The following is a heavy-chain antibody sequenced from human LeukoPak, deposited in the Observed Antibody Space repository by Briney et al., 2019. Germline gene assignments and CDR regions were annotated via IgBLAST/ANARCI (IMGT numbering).Heavy chain of an antibody. CDR2: ISGNGNNT. Sequence: GSLRLSCEATGFTFSRYSMSWVRQAPSKGLEWVSTISGNGNNTYFADSVKGRFTISRDNSKHTLYLQMNSLRAEDTAVYYCAKEIVTSGADYFDYWGQGTLVTVSS. J-gene: IGHJ4*02. CDR1: GFTFSRYS. D-gene: IGHD3-10*01. V-gene: IGHV3-23*01. CDR3: AKEIVTSGADYFDY.